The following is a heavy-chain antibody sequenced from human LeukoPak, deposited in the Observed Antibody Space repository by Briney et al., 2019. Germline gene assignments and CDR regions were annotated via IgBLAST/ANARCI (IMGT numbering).Heavy chain of an antibody. CDR3: ARLSKGRYFDYIFEY. CDR1: GGSVSSTTYY. V-gene: IGHV4-39*01. J-gene: IGHJ4*02. Sequence: SETLSLTCTVPGGSVSSTTYYWGWIRQPPGGGLEWIANVYYTGSTYCNPSLKSRVTMSVDTSKNQFSLTMTSVTAADTAVYYCARLSKGRYFDYIFEYWGQGTLATVSS. D-gene: IGHD3-9*01. CDR2: VYYTGST.